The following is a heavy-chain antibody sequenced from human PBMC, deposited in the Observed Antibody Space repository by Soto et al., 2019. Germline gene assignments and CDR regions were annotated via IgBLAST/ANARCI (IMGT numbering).Heavy chain of an antibody. CDR3: ARDVGAFDI. J-gene: IGHJ3*02. Sequence: QVQLVQSGAEVKKPGASVKVSCKASGYTFTNYPMHWVRQAPGQRLEWMGWINPGNRNTKYSQKFQGRGTITRDTSASTADMELSSLRSEDTAVYYWARDVGAFDIWGQGTMVTVSS. CDR1: GYTFTNYP. D-gene: IGHD3-10*01. CDR2: INPGNRNT. V-gene: IGHV1-3*01.